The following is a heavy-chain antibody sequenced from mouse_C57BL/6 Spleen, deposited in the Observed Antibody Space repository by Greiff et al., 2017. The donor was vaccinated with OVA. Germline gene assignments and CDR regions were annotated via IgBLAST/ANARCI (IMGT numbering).Heavy chain of an antibody. Sequence: VQLQQSGTVLARPGASVKMSCKTSGYTFTSYWMHWVKQRPGQGLEWIGAIYPGNSDTSYNQKFKGKAELTAVASASTAYMELSSLTTEDSSVYYCTAGYYCSSLYYAMDYWGQGTSVTVSS. D-gene: IGHD1-1*01. J-gene: IGHJ4*01. CDR2: IYPGNSDT. CDR1: GYTFTSYW. CDR3: TAGYYCSSLYYAMDY. V-gene: IGHV1-5*01.